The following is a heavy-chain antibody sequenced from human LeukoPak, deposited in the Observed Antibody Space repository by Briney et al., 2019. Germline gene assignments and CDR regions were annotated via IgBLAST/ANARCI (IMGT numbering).Heavy chain of an antibody. CDR3: ARDQYDTWSRRGNFDS. D-gene: IGHD3-3*01. CDR2: IKLDGSEK. CDR1: GFTFSSYW. Sequence: PGGSLGLSCAASGFTFSSYWMSWVRQAPGKGLEWVANIKLDGSEKNYVDSVKGRFTISRDNTKNSLYLQMNSLRVEDTAVFYCARDQYDTWSRRGNFDSWGQGTLVIVSS. J-gene: IGHJ4*02. V-gene: IGHV3-7*03.